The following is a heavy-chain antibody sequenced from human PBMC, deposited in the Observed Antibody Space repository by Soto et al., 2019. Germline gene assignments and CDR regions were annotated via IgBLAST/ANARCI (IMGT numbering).Heavy chain of an antibody. J-gene: IGHJ4*02. Sequence: GGSLRLSCAASGFTFSSYAMSWVRQAPGKGLEWVSAISGSGGSTYYADSVKGRFTISRDNSKNTLYLQMNSLRAEDTAVYYCAKVHYDILTGYYSNFDYSCQGTLVTV. CDR1: GFTFSSYA. D-gene: IGHD3-9*01. CDR2: ISGSGGST. CDR3: AKVHYDILTGYYSNFDY. V-gene: IGHV3-23*01.